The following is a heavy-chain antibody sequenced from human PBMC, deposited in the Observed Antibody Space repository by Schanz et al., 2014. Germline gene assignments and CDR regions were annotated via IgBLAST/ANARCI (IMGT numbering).Heavy chain of an antibody. D-gene: IGHD6-13*01. CDR1: GFSFSGFG. CDR2: IRYDGSNK. J-gene: IGHJ6*02. V-gene: IGHV3-33*08. Sequence: QVQLVESGGGVVQPGRSLRLSCAGSGFSFSGFGMHWVRQAPGKGLEWVAFIRYDGSNKYYADSVRGRFTISRDNSKNTLYLQMNSLRAEDTAVYYCARDRQQLVGRIGYYYGMDVWGQGTTVTVSS. CDR3: ARDRQQLVGRIGYYYGMDV.